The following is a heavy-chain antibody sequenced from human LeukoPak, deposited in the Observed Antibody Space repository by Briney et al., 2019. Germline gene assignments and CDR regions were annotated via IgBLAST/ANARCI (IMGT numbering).Heavy chain of an antibody. J-gene: IGHJ4*02. D-gene: IGHD3-3*01. CDR1: GYTFTSYD. CDR2: MNPNSGNT. Sequence: ASVKVSCKASGYTFTSYDINWVRQATGQGLEWMGWMNPNSGNTGYAQKFQGRVTMTRNTSISTAYMELSSLRSEDTAVYYCARGRGPYYDFWNGYYFGYWGQGTPVTVSS. CDR3: ARGRGPYYDFWNGYYFGY. V-gene: IGHV1-8*01.